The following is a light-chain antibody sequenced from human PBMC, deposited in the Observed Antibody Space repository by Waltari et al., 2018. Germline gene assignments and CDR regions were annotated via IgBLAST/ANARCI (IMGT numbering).Light chain of an antibody. Sequence: QTVVTQAPSLSVSPGGTVTLTCALSSGSVSTTSYASWYQQTPGQAPRTLVYKGNSRSSGVPDRFSGSILGNKAALTITGAQAEDECDYYWLLYMGSGIFVFGGGTKLTVL. CDR2: KGN. J-gene: IGLJ3*02. CDR1: SGSVSTTSY. CDR3: LLYMGSGIFV. V-gene: IGLV8-61*01.